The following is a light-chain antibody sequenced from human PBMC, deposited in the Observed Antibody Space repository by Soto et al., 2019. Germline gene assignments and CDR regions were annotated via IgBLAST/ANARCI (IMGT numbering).Light chain of an antibody. CDR3: ASYKTRTTYV. Sequence: QSVLTQPASVSGSPGQSIAISCTGTSSDGGGFNYVSGYQQHPGKAPKLLIYDVSSRPSGVSDRFSGSKSGNTASLTISGLQAEDEDDYYCASYKTRTTYVFGAGTKVTVL. CDR1: SSDGGGFNY. V-gene: IGLV2-14*03. J-gene: IGLJ1*01. CDR2: DVS.